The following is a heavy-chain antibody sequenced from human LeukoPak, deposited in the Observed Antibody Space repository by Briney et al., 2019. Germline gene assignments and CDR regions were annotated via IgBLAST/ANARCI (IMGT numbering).Heavy chain of an antibody. CDR3: ARLDTAMVQHFDY. V-gene: IGHV4-31*03. Sequence: SETLSRTCTVSGGSISSGGYYWSWIRQHPGKGLEWIGYIYYSGSTYYNPSLKSRVTISVDASKNQFSLKLSSVTAADTAVYYCARLDTAMVQHFDYWGQGTLVTVSS. D-gene: IGHD5-18*01. CDR1: GGSISSGGYY. CDR2: IYYSGST. J-gene: IGHJ4*02.